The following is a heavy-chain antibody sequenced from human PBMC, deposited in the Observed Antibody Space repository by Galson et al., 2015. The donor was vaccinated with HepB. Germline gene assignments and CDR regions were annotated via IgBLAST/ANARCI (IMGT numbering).Heavy chain of an antibody. CDR1: GFTFSSYA. D-gene: IGHD2-2*01. CDR2: ISGSGGST. J-gene: IGHJ4*02. V-gene: IGHV3-23*01. CDR3: AKGTVVPAAVGSFDY. Sequence: SLRLSCAASGFTFSSYALSWVRQAPGKGLEWVSGISGSGGSTKYADSVKGRFSISRDNSKNTLYLQMNNLRAEDTAVYYCAKGTVVPAAVGSFDYWGQGTLVTVSS.